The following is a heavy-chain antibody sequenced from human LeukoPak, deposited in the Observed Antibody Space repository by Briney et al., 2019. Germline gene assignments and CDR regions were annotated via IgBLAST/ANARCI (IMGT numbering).Heavy chain of an antibody. J-gene: IGHJ4*02. Sequence: GESLKISCEVYGYSFTTYWLGWVHQMPGKGLEWMGTFNPGDSDIRYSPSFQGQVTISADKSISTAYLQWSSLKASDTAMYYCARIAVAEDYWGQGTLVTVSS. CDR2: FNPGDSDI. CDR3: ARIAVAEDY. CDR1: GYSFTTYW. V-gene: IGHV5-51*07. D-gene: IGHD6-19*01.